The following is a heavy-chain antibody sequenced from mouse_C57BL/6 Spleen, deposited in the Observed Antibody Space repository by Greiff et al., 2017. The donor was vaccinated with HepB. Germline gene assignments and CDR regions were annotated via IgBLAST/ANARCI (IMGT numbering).Heavy chain of an antibody. CDR2: INPNNGGT. V-gene: IGHV1-22*01. Sequence: EVKLQESGPELVKPGASVKMSCKASGYTFTDYNMHWVKQSHGKSLEWIGYINPNNGGTSYNQKFKGKATLTVNKSSSTAYMELRSLTSEDSAVYYCAVDGYYFAYWGQGTLVTVSA. D-gene: IGHD2-3*01. J-gene: IGHJ3*01. CDR3: AVDGYYFAY. CDR1: GYTFTDYN.